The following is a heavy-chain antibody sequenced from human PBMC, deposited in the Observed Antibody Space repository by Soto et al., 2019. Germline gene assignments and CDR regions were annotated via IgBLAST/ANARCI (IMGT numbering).Heavy chain of an antibody. CDR1: RYTFTNYA. CDR3: LFSGSASFDY. V-gene: IGHV1-3*01. Sequence: QVQLVQSGAEVKKPGASVKVSCKAPRYTFTNYAIHWVRQAPGQRLEWMGWISGGNGNTYYSQHFQGRVTITRDTSASTAYMELSSLRSEDTAVYYCLFSGSASFDYWGQGTLVTVSS. J-gene: IGHJ4*02. D-gene: IGHD1-26*01. CDR2: ISGGNGNT.